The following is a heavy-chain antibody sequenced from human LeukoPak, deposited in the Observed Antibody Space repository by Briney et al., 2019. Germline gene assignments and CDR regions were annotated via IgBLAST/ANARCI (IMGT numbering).Heavy chain of an antibody. V-gene: IGHV3-48*03. D-gene: IGHD3-16*02. Sequence: GGSLRLSCEASGFTFDDYAMNWVRQAPGKGPEWVSYISSSGSTIYYADSVKGRFTISRDNAKNSLYLQMNSLRAEDTAVYYCAKIGPGVLSYYFDYWGQGTLVTVSS. CDR2: ISSSGSTI. CDR1: GFTFDDYA. J-gene: IGHJ4*02. CDR3: AKIGPGVLSYYFDY.